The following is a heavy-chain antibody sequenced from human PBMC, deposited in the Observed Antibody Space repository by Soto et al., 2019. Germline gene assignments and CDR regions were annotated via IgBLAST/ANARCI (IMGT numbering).Heavy chain of an antibody. CDR2: IGGSGTNT. Sequence: EVPLLDSGGDLVQPGGSLRLSCAASTFTLSSYVMNWVRQAPGKGLEWVSGIGGSGTNTYYADSVKGRFTISRDNSKNTMYLQMNSLRAEDTAIYFCAKGWLDFWGQGTLVTVSS. J-gene: IGHJ5*01. CDR1: TFTLSSYV. V-gene: IGHV3-23*01. CDR3: AKGWLDF.